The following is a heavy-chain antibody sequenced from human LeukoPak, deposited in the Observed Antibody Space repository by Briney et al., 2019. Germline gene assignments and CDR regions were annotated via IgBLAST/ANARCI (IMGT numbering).Heavy chain of an antibody. D-gene: IGHD6-13*01. V-gene: IGHV4-59*08. Sequence: SETLSLTCTVSGGSISSYYWSWIRQPPGKGLEWIGYIYYSGSTNYNPSLKSRVTISVDTSKNQFSLKLSSVTAADTAVYYCASSSGYKGYFDYWGQGTLVTVSS. CDR3: ASSSGYKGYFDY. CDR2: IYYSGST. CDR1: GGSISSYY. J-gene: IGHJ4*02.